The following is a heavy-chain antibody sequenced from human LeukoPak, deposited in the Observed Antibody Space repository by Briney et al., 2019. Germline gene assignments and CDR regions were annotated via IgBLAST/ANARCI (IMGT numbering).Heavy chain of an antibody. J-gene: IGHJ4*02. CDR2: IIPIFGTA. CDR3: ARSDIVAGRGLY. V-gene: IGHV1-69*05. Sequence: GASVKVSWKASGGTFSSYAISWVRQAPGQGLEWMGGIIPIFGTANYAQKFQGRVTITTDESTSTAYMELSSLRSEDTAVYYCARSDIVAGRGLYWGQGTLVTVSS. D-gene: IGHD6-19*01. CDR1: GGTFSSYA.